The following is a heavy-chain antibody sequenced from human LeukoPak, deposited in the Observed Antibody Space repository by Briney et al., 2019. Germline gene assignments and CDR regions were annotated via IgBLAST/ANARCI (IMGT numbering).Heavy chain of an antibody. V-gene: IGHV4-34*01. CDR3: ARARVVATL. CDR2: ISHTGST. CDR1: GGSFSGYY. D-gene: IGHD5-12*01. Sequence: SETLSLTCAVYGGSFSGYYWSWIRQPPGKGLEWIGEISHTGSTYYNPSLKSRVTISVDTSKNQFSLKLNSVTAADTAVYYCARARVVATLWGQGTLVTVSS. J-gene: IGHJ4*02.